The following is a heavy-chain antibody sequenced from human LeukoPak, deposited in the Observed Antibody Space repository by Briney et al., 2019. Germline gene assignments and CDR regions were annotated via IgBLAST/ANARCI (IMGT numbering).Heavy chain of an antibody. J-gene: IGHJ4*02. Sequence: PSETLSLTCTVSGGSISGYYWSWIRQPPGKGLEWIAYIYYNGVSNYNPSLKSRVIISVDSSKNQFSLKLTSVTAADTAVYYCAKDTRLVSWFGEFSNANDYWGQGTLVTVSS. D-gene: IGHD3-10*01. CDR2: IYYNGVS. CDR1: GGSISGYY. CDR3: AKDTRLVSWFGEFSNANDY. V-gene: IGHV4-59*01.